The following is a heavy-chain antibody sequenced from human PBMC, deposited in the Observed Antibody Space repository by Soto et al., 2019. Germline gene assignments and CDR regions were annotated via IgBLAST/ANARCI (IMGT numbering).Heavy chain of an antibody. CDR3: ARDGGGNYPVSWSSWFDP. V-gene: IGHV3-11*04. D-gene: IGHD1-7*01. CDR2: ISSSSSTI. CDR1: GFTFSDYY. Sequence: PGGSLRLSCAASGFTFSDYYMSWIRQAPGKGLEWVSYISSSSSTIYYADSVKGRFTISRDNAKNSLYLQMNSLRDEDTAMYYCARDGGGNYPVSWSSWFDPWGQGTLVTVSS. J-gene: IGHJ5*02.